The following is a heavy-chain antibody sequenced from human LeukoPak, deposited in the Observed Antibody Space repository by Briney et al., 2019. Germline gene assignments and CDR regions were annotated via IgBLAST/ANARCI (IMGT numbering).Heavy chain of an antibody. V-gene: IGHV4-59*01. CDR1: GGSISSYY. D-gene: IGHD3-3*01. Sequence: NPSETLSLTCTVSGGSISSYYWSWIRQPPGKGLEWIGFFYYSGSTNYNPSLKSRVTISVDTSKNQFSLKLSSVTAAATAVYYCARDYDYDFWSGPKSPVAFDIWGQGTMVTVSS. J-gene: IGHJ3*02. CDR2: FYYSGST. CDR3: ARDYDYDFWSGPKSPVAFDI.